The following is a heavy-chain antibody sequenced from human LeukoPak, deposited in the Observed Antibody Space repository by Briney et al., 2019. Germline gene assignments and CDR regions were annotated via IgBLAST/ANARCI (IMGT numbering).Heavy chain of an antibody. D-gene: IGHD3-3*01. CDR1: GGTFSSYA. CDR2: IIPIFGTA. J-gene: IGHJ4*02. V-gene: IGHV1-69*13. Sequence: SVTVSFTASGGTFSSYAISWVRQAPGQGLEWMGGIIPIFGTANYAQKFQGRVTITADESTSTAYMELSSLRSEDTAVYYCAKDFGVVIHYFDYWGQGTLVTVSS. CDR3: AKDFGVVIHYFDY.